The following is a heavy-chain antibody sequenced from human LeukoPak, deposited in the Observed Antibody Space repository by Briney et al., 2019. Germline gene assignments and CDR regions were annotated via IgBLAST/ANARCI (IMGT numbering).Heavy chain of an antibody. V-gene: IGHV3-23*01. CDR1: GFTFSSYA. J-gene: IGHJ4*02. CDR3: ERNKFDC. Sequence: GGSLRLSCAASGFTFSSYAMAWVRQAPGKGLEWVSSISGSSGGSTFYGDSVKGRFTVSRDNSENTLYLQMNSLRAEDTAVYSCERNKFDCWGQGTLVTVSS. CDR2: ISGSSGGST.